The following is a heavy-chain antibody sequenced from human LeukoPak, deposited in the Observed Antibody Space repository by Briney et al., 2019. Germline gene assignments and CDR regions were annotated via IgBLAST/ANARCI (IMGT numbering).Heavy chain of an antibody. J-gene: IGHJ4*02. CDR2: ISSSGSTI. CDR1: GFTFSSYE. CDR3: ARAGLGEFDY. V-gene: IGHV3-48*03. D-gene: IGHD3-10*01. Sequence: GGSLRLSCAASGFTFSSYEMNWVRQAPGKELEWVSYISSSGSTIYYADSVKGRFTISRDNAKNSLYLQMNSLRAEDTAVYYCARAGLGEFDYWGQGTLVTVSS.